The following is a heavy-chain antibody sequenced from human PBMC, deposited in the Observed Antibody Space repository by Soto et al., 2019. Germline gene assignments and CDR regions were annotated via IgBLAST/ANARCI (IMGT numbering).Heavy chain of an antibody. CDR3: ARDGLGYSYGYDIDY. V-gene: IGHV1-18*01. CDR2: ISAYNGNT. Sequence: ASVKVSCKASGYTFTSYGISWVRQAPGQGLEWMGWISAYNGNTNYAQKLQGRVTMTTDTSTSTAYMELRSLRSDDTAMYYCARDGLGYSYGYDIDYWGQGTLVTVSS. J-gene: IGHJ4*02. D-gene: IGHD5-18*01. CDR1: GYTFTSYG.